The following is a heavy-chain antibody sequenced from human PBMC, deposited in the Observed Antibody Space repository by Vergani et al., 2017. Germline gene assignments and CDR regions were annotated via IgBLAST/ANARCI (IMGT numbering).Heavy chain of an antibody. V-gene: IGHV1-3*01. CDR1: GYTFTSYA. Sequence: QVQLVQSGAEVKKPGASVKVSCKASGYTFTSYAMHWVRQAPGQRLEWMGWINAGNGNTKYSQKFQGRVTITRDTSASTAYMELSSLRSEDTAVYYCARGDYDILTGYYSLEYWGQGTLVTVSS. J-gene: IGHJ4*02. D-gene: IGHD3-9*01. CDR3: ARGDYDILTGYYSLEY. CDR2: INAGNGNT.